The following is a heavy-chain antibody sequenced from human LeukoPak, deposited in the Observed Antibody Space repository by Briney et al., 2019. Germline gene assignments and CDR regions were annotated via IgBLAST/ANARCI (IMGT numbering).Heavy chain of an antibody. CDR3: ATEPTRTPYYYMDV. V-gene: IGHV4-4*07. Sequence: SETLSLTCTVSGGSISSYYWSWIRQPAGKGLEWIGRIYTSGSANYNPSLKSRVTLSVDTSKNQLSLILNSVTAADTAVFYCATEPTRTPYYYMDVWGKGTTVIVSS. CDR2: IYTSGSA. J-gene: IGHJ6*03. D-gene: IGHD1-1*01. CDR1: GGSISSYY.